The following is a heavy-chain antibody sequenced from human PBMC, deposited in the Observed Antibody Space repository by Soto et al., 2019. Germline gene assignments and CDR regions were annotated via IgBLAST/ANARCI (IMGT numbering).Heavy chain of an antibody. Sequence: QVQLVQSGAEVKKPGSSVKVSCKASGGTFSSYAISWVRQAPGQGLEWMGGIIPIFGTANYAQKFQGRVTITADESTSTAYMELSSLRSEDTAVYYCARVYGDPLWGPLYYYYYGMDVWGQGTTVTVSS. CDR1: GGTFSSYA. J-gene: IGHJ6*02. V-gene: IGHV1-69*12. CDR2: IIPIFGTA. D-gene: IGHD4-17*01. CDR3: ARVYGDPLWGPLYYYYYGMDV.